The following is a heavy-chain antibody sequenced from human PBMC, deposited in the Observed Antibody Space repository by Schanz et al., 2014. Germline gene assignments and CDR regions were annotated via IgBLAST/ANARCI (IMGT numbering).Heavy chain of an antibody. CDR3: AKDISDTSGKDDY. V-gene: IGHV3-23*01. D-gene: IGHD3-22*01. Sequence: EVQLLESGGGLVQPGGSLRLSCAASGFTFRGYAMSWVRQAPGKGLEWVSGISGSGASTYYADSVKGRFTISRDNSNKTVDLQMNSLRVEDSAIYYCAKDISDTSGKDDYWGQGTLVTVSS. J-gene: IGHJ4*02. CDR2: ISGSGAST. CDR1: GFTFRGYA.